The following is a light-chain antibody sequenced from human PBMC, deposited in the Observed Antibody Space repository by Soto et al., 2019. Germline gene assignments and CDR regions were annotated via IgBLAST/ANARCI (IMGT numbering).Light chain of an antibody. CDR2: LTSDGSH. CDR3: QTWGSGSDFI. V-gene: IGLV4-69*01. CDR1: SGHHSYA. Sequence: QSVLTQSPSASASLGASVTLTCTLSSGHHSYAIALHQHQQDKGPRFLMKLTSDGSHTKGDGIPDRFSGSSSGAERYLTISSLRSEDEADYYCQTWGSGSDFIFGGGTKLTVL. J-gene: IGLJ2*01.